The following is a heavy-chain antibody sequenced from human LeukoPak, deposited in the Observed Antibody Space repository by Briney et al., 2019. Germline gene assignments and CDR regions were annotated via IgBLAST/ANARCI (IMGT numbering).Heavy chain of an antibody. Sequence: GGSLRLSCAASGFAFSDYYMSWIRQAPGKGLEWVSYISSSGSTIYYADSVKGRFTISRDNSKNTLYLQMNSLRAEDTAVYYCARRKTDIWGSYRFDYWGQGTLVTVSS. CDR2: ISSSGSTI. CDR1: GFAFSDYY. J-gene: IGHJ4*02. V-gene: IGHV3-11*04. CDR3: ARRKTDIWGSYRFDY. D-gene: IGHD3-16*02.